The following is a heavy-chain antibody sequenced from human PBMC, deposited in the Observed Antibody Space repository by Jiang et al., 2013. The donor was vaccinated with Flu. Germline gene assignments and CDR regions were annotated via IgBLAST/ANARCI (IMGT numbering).Heavy chain of an antibody. CDR3: ARAIVVVPAATPPQYYYYGMDV. CDR2: IIPIFGTA. V-gene: IGHV1-69*01. CDR1: GGTFSSYA. D-gene: IGHD2-2*01. J-gene: IGHJ6*02. Sequence: VQLVESGAEVKKPGSSVKVSCKASGGTFSSYAISWVRQAPGQGLEWMGGIIPIFGTANYAQKFQGRVTITADESTSTAYMELSSLRSEDTAVYYCARAIVVVPAATPPQYYYYGMDVWGQGTTVTVSS.